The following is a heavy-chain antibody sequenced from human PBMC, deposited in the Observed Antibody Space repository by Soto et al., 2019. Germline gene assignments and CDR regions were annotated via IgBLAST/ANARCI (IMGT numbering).Heavy chain of an antibody. Sequence: EVHLLESGGGLVHPGESLRLSCGASGFTFSNCVMTWVRQAPGKGLEWVSCITDSGTGTYYADSVKGRCTISRDNSKNTMYLQMNNLRAEDTGVYYCAKGLINGRWYAEDWGQGTLVTVSS. CDR3: AKGLINGRWYAED. CDR1: GFTFSNCV. V-gene: IGHV3-23*01. D-gene: IGHD6-13*01. CDR2: ITDSGTGT. J-gene: IGHJ4*02.